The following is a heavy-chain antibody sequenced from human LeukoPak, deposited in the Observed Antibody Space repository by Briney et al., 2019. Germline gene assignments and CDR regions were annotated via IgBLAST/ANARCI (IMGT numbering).Heavy chain of an antibody. CDR3: AKDRGGVPDAFDI. CDR2: ISGSGGST. V-gene: IGHV3-23*01. CDR1: GFTFSSYA. D-gene: IGHD3-3*01. J-gene: IGHJ3*02. Sequence: PGGSLRLSCAASGFTFSSYAMSWVRQAPGRGLEWVSAISGSGGSTYYADSVKGRFTISRDNSKNTLYLQMNSLRAEDTAVYYCAKDRGGVPDAFDIWGQGTMVTVSS.